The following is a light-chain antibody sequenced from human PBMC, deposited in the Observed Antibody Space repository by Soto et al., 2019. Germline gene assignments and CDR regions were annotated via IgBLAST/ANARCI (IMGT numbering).Light chain of an antibody. CDR1: QGISSY. CDR2: AAS. CDR3: QQLNRYPYT. V-gene: IGKV1-9*01. Sequence: DIQLTQSPSFLSASVGDRVTITCRASQGISSYLAWYQQKPGKAPKLMIYAASTLQSGVTSRFSGSGSGTEFTLTLSSLQPEDFATYSCQQLNRYPYTFGQGTKLEIK. J-gene: IGKJ2*01.